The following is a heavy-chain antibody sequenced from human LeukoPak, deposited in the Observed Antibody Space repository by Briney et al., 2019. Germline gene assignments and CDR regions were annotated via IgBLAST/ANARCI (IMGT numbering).Heavy chain of an antibody. Sequence: GGSLRLSCAASGFTFSSYSMNWVRQAPGKGLEWVSYISSSSDTIYYADSVRGRFTISRDNTKNSLYLQMSALRAEDTAVYYCARDGTAAGLYFDLWGQGTLVTVSS. V-gene: IGHV3-48*04. CDR3: ARDGTAAGLYFDL. CDR2: ISSSSDTI. CDR1: GFTFSSYS. J-gene: IGHJ4*01. D-gene: IGHD6-13*01.